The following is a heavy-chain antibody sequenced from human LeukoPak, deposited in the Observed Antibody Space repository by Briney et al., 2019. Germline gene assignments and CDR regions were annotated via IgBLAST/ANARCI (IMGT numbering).Heavy chain of an antibody. CDR1: GYTFTGYY. V-gene: IGHV1-2*06. CDR2: ITPNTGDT. Sequence: ASVKVSCKTSGYTFTGYYVHWVRQAPGQGLEWIGRITPNTGDTIYAQRFQGRATMTRDMSISAAYMELSSLTSDDTAIYYCARDLVGGIWSAGFWGQGTLVTVSS. J-gene: IGHJ4*02. CDR3: ARDLVGGIWSAGF. D-gene: IGHD3-3*01.